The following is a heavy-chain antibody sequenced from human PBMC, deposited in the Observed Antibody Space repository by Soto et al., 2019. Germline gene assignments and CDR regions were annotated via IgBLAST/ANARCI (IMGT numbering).Heavy chain of an antibody. D-gene: IGHD5-18*01. CDR2: ISSDGSST. J-gene: IGHJ4*02. CDR1: GFTVSSNY. Sequence: EVQLVESGGGLIQPGGSLRLSCAASGFTVSSNYMSWVRQAPGKGLEWVSRISSDGSSTTYADSAEGRFIISRDNAKNTLYLQLNSLRAEDTAVYYCARGSRGYSYGYNDYWGQGTLVSVSS. V-gene: IGHV3-74*02. CDR3: ARGSRGYSYGYNDY.